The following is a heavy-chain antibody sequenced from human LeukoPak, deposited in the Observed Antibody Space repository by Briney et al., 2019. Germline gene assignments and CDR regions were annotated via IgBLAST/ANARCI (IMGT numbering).Heavy chain of an antibody. CDR3: ARYSGSPNWYYYYYMDV. CDR1: GGSISSYY. Sequence: KPSETLSLTCTVSGGSISSYYWSWIRQPPGKGLAWIGDIYYSGSTNYNPSLKSRVTISVDTSKNQFSLKLSSVTAADTAVYYCARYSGSPNWYYYYYMDVWGKGTTVTVSS. D-gene: IGHD1-26*01. J-gene: IGHJ6*03. CDR2: IYYSGST. V-gene: IGHV4-59*01.